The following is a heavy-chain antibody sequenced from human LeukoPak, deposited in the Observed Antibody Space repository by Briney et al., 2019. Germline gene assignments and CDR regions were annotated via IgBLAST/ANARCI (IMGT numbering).Heavy chain of an antibody. CDR2: ISSSGSNI. CDR1: GFTFSDYY. D-gene: IGHD1-26*01. Sequence: GGSLRLSCAASGFTFSDYYMSWIRQGPGKGLEWVSYISSSGSNIHYADSVKGRFTISRDNAKNSLYLQMNSLRAEDTAVYYCARAGYSGSYYPFDYWGQGTLVTVSS. J-gene: IGHJ4*02. V-gene: IGHV3-11*01. CDR3: ARAGYSGSYYPFDY.